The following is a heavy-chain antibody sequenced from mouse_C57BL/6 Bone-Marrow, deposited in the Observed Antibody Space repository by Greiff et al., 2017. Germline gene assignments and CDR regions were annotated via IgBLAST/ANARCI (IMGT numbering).Heavy chain of an antibody. J-gene: IGHJ2*01. CDR3: ARSGTGD. V-gene: IGHV1-81*01. CDR2: IYPSSGNT. CDR1: GYTFTSYG. Sequence: QVQLQQSGAELARPGASVKLSCKASGYTFTSYGISWVKQRTGQGLEWIGEIYPSSGNTYYNETLKGKATLTADKSSSTAYMELRSLKSEDSAFYFCARSGTGDGGQGTTLTGSS. D-gene: IGHD4-1*01.